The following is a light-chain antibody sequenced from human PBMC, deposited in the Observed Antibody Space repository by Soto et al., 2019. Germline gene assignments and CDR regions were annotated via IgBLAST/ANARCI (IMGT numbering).Light chain of an antibody. J-gene: IGKJ1*01. V-gene: IGKV3-15*01. CDR2: GAS. Sequence: EMVMTQSPATLSVSPGERASLSCRASQSVSSNLAWYQHKPGQAPRLLIYGASTRATDIPGRFSGSGSGTEFTLTISSLQSEDFAIYYCQQYHNWPWAFGQGTQVEIK. CDR1: QSVSSN. CDR3: QQYHNWPWA.